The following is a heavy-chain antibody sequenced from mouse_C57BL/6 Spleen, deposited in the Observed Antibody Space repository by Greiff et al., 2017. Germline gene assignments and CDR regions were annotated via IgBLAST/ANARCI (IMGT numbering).Heavy chain of an antibody. D-gene: IGHD1-1*01. V-gene: IGHV1-52*01. J-gene: IGHJ2*01. CDR2: IDPSDSET. CDR1: GYTFTSYW. CDR3: ARGGYYYGSRGYFDY. Sequence: QVQLQQSGAELVRPGSSVKLSCKASGYTFTSYWMHWVKQRPIQGLEWIGNIDPSDSETHYNQKFKDKATLTVDKSSSTAYMQLSSLTSEDSAVYYCARGGYYYGSRGYFDYWGQGTTLTVSS.